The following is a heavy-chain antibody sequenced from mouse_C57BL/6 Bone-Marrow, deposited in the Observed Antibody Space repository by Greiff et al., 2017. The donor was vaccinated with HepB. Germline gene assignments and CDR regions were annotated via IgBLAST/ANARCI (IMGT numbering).Heavy chain of an antibody. D-gene: IGHD1-1*01. J-gene: IGHJ3*01. CDR2: INPYNGGT. Sequence: VQLKQSGPVLVKPGASVKMSCKASGYTFTDYYMNWVKQSHGKSLEWIGVINPYNGGTSYNQKFKGKATLTVDKSSSTAYMELNSLTSEDSAVYYCARQGTYYYGSRAWFAYWGQGTLVTVSA. V-gene: IGHV1-19*01. CDR1: GYTFTDYY. CDR3: ARQGTYYYGSRAWFAY.